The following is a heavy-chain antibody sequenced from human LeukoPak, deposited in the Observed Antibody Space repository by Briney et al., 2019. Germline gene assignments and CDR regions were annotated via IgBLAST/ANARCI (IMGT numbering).Heavy chain of an antibody. D-gene: IGHD2/OR15-2a*01. CDR2: IRYDGSNK. Sequence: GGSLRLSCAASGFTFSSYGMHWVRQAPGKGLEWVAFIRYDGSNKYYADSVKGRFTISRDNSKNTLYLQMNSLRAEDTAVYYCAKDLHYREYYFDYWGQGTLVTVSS. CDR3: AKDLHYREYYFDY. J-gene: IGHJ4*02. CDR1: GFTFSSYG. V-gene: IGHV3-30*02.